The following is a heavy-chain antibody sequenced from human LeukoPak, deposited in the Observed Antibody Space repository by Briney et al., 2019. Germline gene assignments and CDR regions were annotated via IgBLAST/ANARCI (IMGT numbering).Heavy chain of an antibody. CDR1: GYTFTGYY. CDR2: INPNSGGT. V-gene: IGHV1-2*02. Sequence: ASVKVSCKASGYTFTGYYMHWVRQAPGQGLEWMGWINPNSGGTNYAQKFQGRVTMTRDTSISIVYMELSRPTSDDTAVYYCASGAAAGSWFDPWGQGTLVTVSS. CDR3: ASGAAAGSWFDP. D-gene: IGHD6-13*01. J-gene: IGHJ5*02.